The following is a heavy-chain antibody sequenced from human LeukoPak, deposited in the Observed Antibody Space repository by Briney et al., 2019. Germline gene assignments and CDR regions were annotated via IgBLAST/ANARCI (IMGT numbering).Heavy chain of an antibody. CDR1: GGSISSGDYY. CDR2: ISYSGNT. Sequence: SETLSLTCTVSGGSISSGDYYWSWIRQPLGKGLEWIGYISYSGNTYYNPSLKSRVTISVDTSKNHFSLKLSSVTAADTAVYYCARVMVRGVIRYYFDYWGQGTLVTVSS. J-gene: IGHJ4*02. V-gene: IGHV4-30-4*01. D-gene: IGHD3-10*01. CDR3: ARVMVRGVIRYYFDY.